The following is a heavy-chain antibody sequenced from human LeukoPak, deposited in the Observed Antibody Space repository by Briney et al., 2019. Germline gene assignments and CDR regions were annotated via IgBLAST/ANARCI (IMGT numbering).Heavy chain of an antibody. CDR3: ARDLREYYFDRSGFSLGH. V-gene: IGHV3-9*01. CDR1: GFTFDDYV. J-gene: IGHJ4*02. CDR2: ISWNSNSI. Sequence: GGSLRLSCAASGFTFDDYVMHWVRQAPGKGLEWVSGISWNSNSIGYADSVKGRFTISRDNAKNFLYLQMNSLRAEDTAVYYCARDLREYYFDRSGFSLGHWGQGTLVTVSS. D-gene: IGHD3-22*01.